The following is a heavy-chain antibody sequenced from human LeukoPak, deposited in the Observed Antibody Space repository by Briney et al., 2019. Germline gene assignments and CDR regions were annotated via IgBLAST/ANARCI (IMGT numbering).Heavy chain of an antibody. D-gene: IGHD3-22*01. CDR1: GYTFTSYA. J-gene: IGHJ3*02. CDR2: INAGNGNT. V-gene: IGHV1-3*01. CDR3: ARNYDSSGYYGAFDI. Sequence: ASVKVSCKASGYTFTSYAMHWVRQSPGQRLEWMGWINAGNGNTKYSQKFQGRVTITRDTSASTAYMELSSLRSEDTAVYYCARNYDSSGYYGAFDIWGQGTMVTVSS.